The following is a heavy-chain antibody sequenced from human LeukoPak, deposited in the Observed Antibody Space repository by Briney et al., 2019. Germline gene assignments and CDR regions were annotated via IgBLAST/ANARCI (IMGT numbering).Heavy chain of an antibody. CDR2: MNPNSGNT. J-gene: IGHJ6*03. V-gene: IGHV1-8*01. Sequence: ASVKVSCKASGYTFTCYDINWERQATGQGLEWMGWMNPNSGNTGYAQKFQGRVTMSRNTSISTAYMELNSLRAEDTALYYCAKDHFPGRDYYYMDVWGKGTTVTVSS. CDR1: GYTFTCYD. CDR3: AKDHFPGRDYYYMDV. D-gene: IGHD3-3*02.